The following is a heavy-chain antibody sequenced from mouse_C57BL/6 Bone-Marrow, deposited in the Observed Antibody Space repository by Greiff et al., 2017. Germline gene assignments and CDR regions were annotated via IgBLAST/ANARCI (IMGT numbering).Heavy chain of an antibody. CDR2: ISYDGSN. J-gene: IGHJ3*01. Sequence: EVKLQESGPGLVKPSQSLSLTCSVTGYSITSGYYWNWLRQFPGNKLEWMGYISYDGSNNYNPSLKNRISITRDTSKNQFFLKLNSVTTEDTATYYCARGAGFYGYVFAYWGQGTLVTVSA. D-gene: IGHD2-2*01. CDR3: ARGAGFYGYVFAY. CDR1: GYSITSGYY. V-gene: IGHV3-6*01.